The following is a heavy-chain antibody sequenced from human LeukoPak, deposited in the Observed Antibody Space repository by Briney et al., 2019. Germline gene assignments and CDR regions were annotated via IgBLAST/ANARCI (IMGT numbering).Heavy chain of an antibody. V-gene: IGHV4-39*01. CDR1: GGSISSSSYY. J-gene: IGHJ4*02. Sequence: KPSETLSLTCTVSGGSISSSSYYWGWIRQPPGKGLEWIGSIYYSGSTYYNPSLKSRVTISVDTSKNQFSLKLSSVTAADTAVYYCARQAAGYSKASNRYYFDYWGQGTLVTVSS. D-gene: IGHD4-11*01. CDR3: ARQAAGYSKASNRYYFDY. CDR2: IYYSGST.